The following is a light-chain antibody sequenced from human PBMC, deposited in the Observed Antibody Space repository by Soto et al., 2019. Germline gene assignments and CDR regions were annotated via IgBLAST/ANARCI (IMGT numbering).Light chain of an antibody. Sequence: EIVMTQSPVTLSVSPGEGATLSCRASQSVGSNLAWYQQKPGQTPRLLIHGASSRATGIPDRFSGSGPGTDFTLTISRLEPEDSAVYYCQQSGRPFGQGTKVDIK. CDR2: GAS. V-gene: IGKV3-20*01. J-gene: IGKJ1*01. CDR3: QQSGRP. CDR1: QSVGSN.